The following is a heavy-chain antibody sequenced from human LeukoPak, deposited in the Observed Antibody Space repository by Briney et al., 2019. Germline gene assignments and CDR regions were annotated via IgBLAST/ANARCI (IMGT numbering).Heavy chain of an antibody. CDR1: GFTFSSYW. Sequence: GGSLRLSCAASGFTFSSYWMSWVRQAPGKGLEWVGNIKQDGSEKYYVDSLKGRFTISRANTKKSLYLQMNSLRAEDTAVYYCAKDRYVSESYGYFEYWGQGTLVTVSS. CDR3: AKDRYVSESYGYFEY. J-gene: IGHJ4*02. CDR2: IKQDGSEK. D-gene: IGHD3-10*01. V-gene: IGHV3-7*05.